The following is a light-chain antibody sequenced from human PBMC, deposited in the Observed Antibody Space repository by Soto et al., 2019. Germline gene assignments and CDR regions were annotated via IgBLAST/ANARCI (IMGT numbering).Light chain of an antibody. CDR1: QTISKW. CDR2: AAS. J-gene: IGKJ1*01. CDR3: QQSYGSPPT. Sequence: DIQMTQSPSTLSGSVGDRVTITCRASQTISKWLVWYQQKPGKAPKLLIFAASSLQSGVPSRFSGSRSGPDFTLTISSLQPEDFATYYCQQSYGSPPTFGQGTKVDIK. V-gene: IGKV1-39*01.